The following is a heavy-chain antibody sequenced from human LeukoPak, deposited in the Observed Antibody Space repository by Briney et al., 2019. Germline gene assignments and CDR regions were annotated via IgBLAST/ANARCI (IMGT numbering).Heavy chain of an antibody. CDR2: VYHSGSA. D-gene: IGHD5-24*01. V-gene: IGHV4-38-2*01. CDR1: VYSISRGFY. CDR3: AVGLHSGQFAFDI. Sequence: PPETLSVTCAVSVYSISRGFYWGWIPQPPGKGLGWIRSVYHSGSADYNPSLKSRFTISVDTSKNQFSLKLISVTAADTAVYYCAVGLHSGQFAFDIWGQGTMVTVSS. J-gene: IGHJ3*02.